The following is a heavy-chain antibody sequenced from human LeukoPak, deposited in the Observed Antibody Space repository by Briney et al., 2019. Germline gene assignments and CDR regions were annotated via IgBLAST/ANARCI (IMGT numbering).Heavy chain of an antibody. V-gene: IGHV4-34*01. CDR1: GGSFSGYY. Sequence: SETLSLTCAVYGGSFSGYYWSWIRQPPGKGLEWIGEINHSGSTNYNPSLKSRVTISVDTSKNQFSLKLSSVTAADTAVYYCARGGNVYYYDSSAYLGAYWGQGTLVTVSS. CDR2: INHSGST. D-gene: IGHD3-22*01. CDR3: ARGGNVYYYDSSAYLGAY. J-gene: IGHJ4*02.